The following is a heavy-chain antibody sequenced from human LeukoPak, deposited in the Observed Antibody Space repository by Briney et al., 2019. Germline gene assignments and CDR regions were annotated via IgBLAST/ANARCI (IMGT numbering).Heavy chain of an antibody. J-gene: IGHJ4*02. CDR1: GFPFSSYW. CDR3: ARGPTEFDY. Sequence: GGSLRLSCAASGFPFSSYWMHWVRQVSGKGLVWVSRINTDGSSTSYADSVKGRFTISRDNAKNTLYLQMNSLRAEDTALYYCARGPTEFDYWGQGTLVTVSS. D-gene: IGHD1-1*01. CDR2: INTDGSST. V-gene: IGHV3-74*01.